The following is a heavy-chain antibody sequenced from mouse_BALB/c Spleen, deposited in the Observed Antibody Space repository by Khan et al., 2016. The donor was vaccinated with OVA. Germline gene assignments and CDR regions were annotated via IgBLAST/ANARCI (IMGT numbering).Heavy chain of an antibody. Sequence: EVQLQESGPGLVKPSQSLSLTCTVTGYSITSDYAWNWIRQFPGNKLEWMGYIKYSGSTSYNPSLKSRISITRNTSKNQFFLQLSSVTTEDTATYYCAISGTISTVVITDFDYWDQGTTLTVSS. D-gene: IGHD1-1*01. CDR1: GYSITSDYA. CDR3: AISGTISTVVITDFDY. J-gene: IGHJ2*01. CDR2: IKYSGST. V-gene: IGHV3-2*02.